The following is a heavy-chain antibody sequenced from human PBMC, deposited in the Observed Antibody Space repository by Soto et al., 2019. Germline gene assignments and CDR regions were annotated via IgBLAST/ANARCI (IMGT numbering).Heavy chain of an antibody. CDR3: VSLLGYGYAMDV. CDR1: GDSISSGGYY. D-gene: IGHD5-12*01. V-gene: IGHV4-39*01. J-gene: IGHJ6*02. Sequence: QLQLQESGPGLVKPSEILSLTCTVSGDSISSGGYYWGWIRQPPGKGLEWIGSIHYNGNTYYNPSLKSRVTISRDTSRNQFSLRLSSVTTADTAGYYCVSLLGYGYAMDVWGQGTTLTVSS. CDR2: IHYNGNT.